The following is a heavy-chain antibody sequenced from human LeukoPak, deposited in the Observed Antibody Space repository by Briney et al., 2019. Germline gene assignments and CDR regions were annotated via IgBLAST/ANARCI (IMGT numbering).Heavy chain of an antibody. CDR1: GYTFTSYG. D-gene: IGHD6-19*01. V-gene: IGHV1-69*06. CDR3: ARGSRTGWYYFDY. Sequence: ASVKVSCKASGYTFTSYGINWVRQAPGQGLEWMGGIIPIFGTTNYAQNFQGRVTITADTSTSTAYMELSSLTSDDTAVYYCARGSRTGWYYFDYWGQGTLVTVSS. J-gene: IGHJ4*02. CDR2: IIPIFGTT.